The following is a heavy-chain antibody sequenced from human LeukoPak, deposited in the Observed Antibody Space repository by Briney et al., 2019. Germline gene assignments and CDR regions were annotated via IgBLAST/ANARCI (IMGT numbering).Heavy chain of an antibody. Sequence: PGGSLRLSCAASGFTFSSYAMHWVRQAPGKGLEWVAVISYDGSNKYYADSVKGRFTISRDNSKNTLYLQMNSLRAEDTAVYYCAKQLYPGIAAAVPLDVWGQGTTVTVSS. CDR1: GFTFSSYA. CDR3: AKQLYPGIAAAVPLDV. D-gene: IGHD6-13*01. V-gene: IGHV3-30*04. J-gene: IGHJ6*02. CDR2: ISYDGSNK.